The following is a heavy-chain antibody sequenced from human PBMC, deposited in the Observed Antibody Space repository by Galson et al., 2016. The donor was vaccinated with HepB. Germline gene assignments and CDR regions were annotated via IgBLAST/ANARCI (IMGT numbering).Heavy chain of an antibody. V-gene: IGHV3-30-3*01. CDR2: IPYDGSNR. CDR3: ARDGTLTTPNAFDI. Sequence: SLRLSCAASGFTFSSYAMNWVRQAPGKGLEWVAVIPYDGSNRYYADSVKGLFTISRDSSKTTLYLQMTSLRAEDTAVYYCARDGTLTTPNAFDIWGQGTMVTVAS. J-gene: IGHJ3*02. D-gene: IGHD4-17*01. CDR1: GFTFSSYA.